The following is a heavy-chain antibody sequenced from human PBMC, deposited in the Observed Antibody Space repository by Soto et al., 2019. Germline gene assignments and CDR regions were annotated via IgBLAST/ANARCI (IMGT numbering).Heavy chain of an antibody. CDR1: GDSASSNSAG. J-gene: IGHJ6*03. CDR2: TYYKSKWYY. V-gene: IGHV6-1*01. Sequence: SQTLSLTCDISGDSASSNSAGWNWIRQTPSRCLEWLGRTYYKSKWYYTYAASVKSRITVSPDTSKNQFSLQLTSVTPEDTAVYYCARGSWDDVSGHYYMDVWDKGTSVTVSS. CDR3: ARGSWDDVSGHYYMDV. D-gene: IGHD1-1*01.